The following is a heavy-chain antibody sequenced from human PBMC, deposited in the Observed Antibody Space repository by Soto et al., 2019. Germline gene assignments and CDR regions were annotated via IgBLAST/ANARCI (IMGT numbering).Heavy chain of an antibody. J-gene: IGHJ4*02. V-gene: IGHV1-69*08. CDR1: GGTFSSYT. Sequence: QVQLVQSGAEVKKPGSSVKVSCKASGGTFSSYTISWVRQAPGQGLEWMGRIIPILGIANYAQKFQGRVTLTADKATNTAYMELSRLRSEDTAVYYGAREQCGGDPMIWGQGTLVTVSS. CDR3: AREQCGGDPMI. CDR2: IIPILGIA. D-gene: IGHD2-21*02.